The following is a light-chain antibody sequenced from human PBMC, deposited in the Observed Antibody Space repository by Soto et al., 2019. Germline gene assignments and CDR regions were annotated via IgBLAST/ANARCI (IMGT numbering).Light chain of an antibody. V-gene: IGKV3D-20*02. CDR3: QQSYTTPLT. CDR2: KAS. J-gene: IGKJ4*01. Sequence: EIVLTQSPGTLSLSPGERATLSCRASQSVSSNYVAWYQQKPWKSPKLLIYKASKLENGVTSRFSGSGSGTNFTPTISSLQHEDFATYYCQQSYTTPLTFGRGTKVDIK. CDR1: QSVSSNY.